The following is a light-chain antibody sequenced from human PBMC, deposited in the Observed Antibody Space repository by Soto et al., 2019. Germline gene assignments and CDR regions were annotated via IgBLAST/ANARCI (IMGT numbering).Light chain of an antibody. CDR3: LQDYNYPWT. Sequence: AIQMTQSPSSLSASVGDRVTITCRASQGIKNDLGWYQQKPGKAPKLLIYSASTLQSGVPSRFSGSGSGTDFTLTISSLQPEDFATYYCLQDYNYPWTFGQGTKVEIK. J-gene: IGKJ1*01. CDR1: QGIKND. V-gene: IGKV1-6*01. CDR2: SAS.